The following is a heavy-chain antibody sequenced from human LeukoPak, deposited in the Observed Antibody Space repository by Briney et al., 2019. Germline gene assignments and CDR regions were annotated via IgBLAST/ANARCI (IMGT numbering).Heavy chain of an antibody. CDR3: VRGVIIGFYYYYYMDV. J-gene: IGHJ6*03. D-gene: IGHD3-10*01. Sequence: GGSLRLSCAASGFTFSDYYMSWIRQAPGKGLEWVSYISSSGSTIYYADSVKGRFTISRDNSKNTLYLQMNSLRAEDTAVYYCVRGVIIGFYYYYYMDVWGKGTTVTISS. V-gene: IGHV3-11*01. CDR1: GFTFSDYY. CDR2: ISSSGSTI.